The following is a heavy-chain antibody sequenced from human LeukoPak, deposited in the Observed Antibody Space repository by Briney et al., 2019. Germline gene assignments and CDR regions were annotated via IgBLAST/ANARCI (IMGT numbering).Heavy chain of an antibody. V-gene: IGHV1-24*01. D-gene: IGHD2-21*02. CDR1: GYTLTELS. CDR2: FDPEDGET. J-gene: IGHJ2*01. Sequence: ASVKVSCKVSGYTLTELSMHWVRQAPGKGLEWMGGFDPEDGETIYAQKFQGRVTMTEDTSTDTAYMELSSLRSEDTAVYYCATVLQFVVVTAIPEPSWYFDLWGRGTLVTVSS. CDR3: ATVLQFVVVTAIPEPSWYFDL.